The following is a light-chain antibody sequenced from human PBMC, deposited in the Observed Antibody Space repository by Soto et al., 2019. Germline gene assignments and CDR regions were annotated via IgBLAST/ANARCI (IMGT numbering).Light chain of an antibody. V-gene: IGLV2-14*01. CDR1: PGDIGFYNY. Sequence: QSALTQPASVSGSPGQSLTISCTGTPGDIGFYNYVSWYQQYPGNAPKLLIYGVTNRPSGISSRFSGSKSGSTASLTISGLRDEDEADYYCSSYSNTYFYFFVSGTKV. CDR3: SSYSNTYFYF. CDR2: GVT. J-gene: IGLJ1*01.